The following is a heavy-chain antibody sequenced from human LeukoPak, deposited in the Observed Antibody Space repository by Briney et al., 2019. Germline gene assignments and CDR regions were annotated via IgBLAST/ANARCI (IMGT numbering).Heavy chain of an antibody. CDR1: GGSISSGGYS. CDR3: ARSGDYYDSSGYYSGAFDI. D-gene: IGHD3-22*01. CDR2: IYYSGST. Sequence: SQTLSLTCAVSGGSISSGGYSWSWIRQPPGKGLEWIGYIYYSGSTYYNPSLKSRVTISVDTSKKQFSLKLSSVTAADTAVYYYARSGDYYDSSGYYSGAFDIWGQGTMVTVSS. V-gene: IGHV4-30-4*07. J-gene: IGHJ3*02.